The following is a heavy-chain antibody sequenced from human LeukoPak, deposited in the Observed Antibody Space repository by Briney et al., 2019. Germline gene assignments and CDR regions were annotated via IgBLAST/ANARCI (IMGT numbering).Heavy chain of an antibody. CDR1: GFTVSSNY. CDR2: IYSDDTT. Sequence: PGGSLRLSCAASGFTVSSNYMSWVRQAPGKGLEWVSIIYSDDTTAYADSVKGRFTISRDNSKNTLYLQLNNLRAEDTAVYYCERARVPAAMAIDYWGQGTLVTVSS. J-gene: IGHJ4*02. V-gene: IGHV3-53*01. CDR3: ERARVPAAMAIDY. D-gene: IGHD2-2*01.